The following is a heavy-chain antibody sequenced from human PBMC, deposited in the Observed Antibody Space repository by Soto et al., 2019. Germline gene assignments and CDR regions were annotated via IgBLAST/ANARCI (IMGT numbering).Heavy chain of an antibody. CDR3: TTGFGGSRRKSNWFDP. V-gene: IGHV3-15*07. J-gene: IGHJ5*02. CDR1: GFTFSNAW. Sequence: PGGSLILSCAASGFTFSNAWMNWVRQAPGKGLEWVGRIKSKTDGGTTDYAAPVKGRFTISRDDSKNTLYLQMNSLKTEDTAVYYCTTGFGGSRRKSNWFDPWGQGTLVTVSS. D-gene: IGHD3-10*01. CDR2: IKSKTDGGTT.